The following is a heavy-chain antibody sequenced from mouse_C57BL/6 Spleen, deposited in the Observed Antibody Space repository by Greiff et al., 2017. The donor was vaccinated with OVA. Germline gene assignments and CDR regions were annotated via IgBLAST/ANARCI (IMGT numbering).Heavy chain of an antibody. CDR2: IYPGSGST. V-gene: IGHV1-55*01. Sequence: QVQLQQSGAELVKPGASVKMSCKASGYTFTSSWITWVKQRPGQGLEWIGDIYPGSGSTHYNEKFKNKATLSVDTSSSTAYMQRISLTAEYSAVYYCSTVVEDYMDYWGPGTSVTVSS. CDR3: STVVEDYMDY. D-gene: IGHD1-1*01. CDR1: GYTFTSSW. J-gene: IGHJ4*01.